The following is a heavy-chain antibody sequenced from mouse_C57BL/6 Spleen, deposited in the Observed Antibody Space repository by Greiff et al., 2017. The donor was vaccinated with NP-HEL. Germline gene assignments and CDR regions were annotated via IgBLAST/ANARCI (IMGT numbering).Heavy chain of an antibody. Sequence: QVHVKQPGAELVKPGASVKLSCKASGYTFTSYWMHWVKQRPGQGLEWIGMIHPNSGSTNYNEKFKSKATLTVDKSSSTAYMQLSSLTSEDSAVYYCARVMGGSSWYAMDYWGQGTSVTVSS. J-gene: IGHJ4*01. CDR2: IHPNSGST. V-gene: IGHV1-64*01. D-gene: IGHD1-1*01. CDR3: ARVMGGSSWYAMDY. CDR1: GYTFTSYW.